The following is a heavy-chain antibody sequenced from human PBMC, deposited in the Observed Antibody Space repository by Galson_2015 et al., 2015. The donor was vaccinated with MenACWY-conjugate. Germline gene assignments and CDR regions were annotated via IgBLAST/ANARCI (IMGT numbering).Heavy chain of an antibody. Sequence: SLRLSCAASGFTFSNYWMHWVRQAPGKGLVWVSRINGDGRRTSYGDSVTGRFTTSRDNDKNTLFLQMNSLRVEDTAVYYCARPRGIGSGWYNLFDPWGQGTLVTVSS. CDR1: GFTFSNYW. CDR3: ARPRGIGSGWYNLFDP. J-gene: IGHJ5*02. V-gene: IGHV3-74*01. D-gene: IGHD6-19*01. CDR2: INGDGRRT.